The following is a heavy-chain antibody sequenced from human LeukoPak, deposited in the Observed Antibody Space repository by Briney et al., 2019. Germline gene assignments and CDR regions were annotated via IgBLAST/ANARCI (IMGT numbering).Heavy chain of an antibody. V-gene: IGHV4-39*01. J-gene: IGHJ3*02. CDR1: GGSISSSSYY. Sequence: SETLSLTCTVSGGSISSSSYYWGWIRQPPGKGLEWIGSIYYSGSTYYNPSLKSRVTISVDTSKNQFSLKLSSVTAADTAVYYCARFRSQTALLDAFDIWGQGTMVTVSS. CDR3: ARFRSQTALLDAFDI. CDR2: IYYSGST. D-gene: IGHD1-14*01.